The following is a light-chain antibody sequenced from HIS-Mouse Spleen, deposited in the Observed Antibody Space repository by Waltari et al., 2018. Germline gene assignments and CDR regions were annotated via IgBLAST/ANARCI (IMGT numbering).Light chain of an antibody. CDR3: SSYAGSNNLV. V-gene: IGLV2-8*01. CDR2: EVS. J-gene: IGLJ1*01. CDR1: SRDVGGYNY. Sequence: QSALTQPPCAYGSPGQPVTIPGTGTSRDVGGYNYVSWYQQHPGKAPKLMIYEVSKRPSGVPDRFSGLQAEDEADYYCSSYAGSNNLVFGTGTKVTVL.